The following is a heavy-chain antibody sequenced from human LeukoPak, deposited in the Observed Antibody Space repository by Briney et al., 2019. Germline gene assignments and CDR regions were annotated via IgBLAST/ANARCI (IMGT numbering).Heavy chain of an antibody. CDR2: IYYSGST. V-gene: IGHV4-39*07. D-gene: IGHD2-21*01. CDR1: GGSISSSSYY. Sequence: PSETLSLTCTVSGGSISSSSYYWGWIRQPPGKGLEWIGSIYYSGSTYYNPSLKSRVTISVDTSKNQFSLKLSSVTAADTAVYYCARNWPLWSPDAFDIWGQGTMVTVSS. J-gene: IGHJ3*02. CDR3: ARNWPLWSPDAFDI.